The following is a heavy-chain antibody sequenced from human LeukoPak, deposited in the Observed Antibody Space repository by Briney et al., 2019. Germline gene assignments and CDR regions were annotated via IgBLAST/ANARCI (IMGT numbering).Heavy chain of an antibody. CDR3: ARDLYRIVVVPHYFDY. V-gene: IGHV3-7*01. CDR1: GFTFSIYW. CDR2: IKKDGSEK. J-gene: IGHJ4*02. Sequence: GGSLRLSCAPSGFTFSIYWMSWVRQAPGKGLEWVANIKKDGSEKYYVDSVKGRFTISRDNAKNSLYLQMNSLRAEDTAVYYCARDLYRIVVVPHYFDYWGQGTLVTVSS. D-gene: IGHD3-22*01.